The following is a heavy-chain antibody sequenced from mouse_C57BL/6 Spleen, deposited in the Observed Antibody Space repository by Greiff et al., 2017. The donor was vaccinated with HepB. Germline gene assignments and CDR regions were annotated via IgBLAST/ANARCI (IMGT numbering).Heavy chain of an antibody. CDR2: ISYDGSN. J-gene: IGHJ2*01. D-gene: IGHD2-4*01. CDR1: GYSITSGYY. V-gene: IGHV3-6*01. Sequence: VQLQQSGPGLVKPSQSLSLTCSVTGYSITSGYYWNWIRQFPGNKLEWMGYISYDGSNNYNPSLKNRISITRDTSKNQFFLKLNSVTTEDTATYYCAREDDYPFDYWGQGTTLTVSS. CDR3: AREDDYPFDY.